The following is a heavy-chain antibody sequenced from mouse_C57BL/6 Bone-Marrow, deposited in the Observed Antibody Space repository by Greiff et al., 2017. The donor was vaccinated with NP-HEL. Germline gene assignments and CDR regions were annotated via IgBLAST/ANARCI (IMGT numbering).Heavy chain of an antibody. J-gene: IGHJ1*03. CDR2: INYDGSST. CDR3: ARDDPYGSSYYWYFDV. D-gene: IGHD1-1*01. V-gene: IGHV5-16*01. Sequence: EVHLVESEGGLVQPGSSMKLSCTASGFTFSDYYMAWVRQVPEKGLEWVANINYDGSSTYYLDSLKSRFIISRDNAKNLLYLQMSSLKSEDTATYYCARDDPYGSSYYWYFDVWGTGTTVTVSS. CDR1: GFTFSDYY.